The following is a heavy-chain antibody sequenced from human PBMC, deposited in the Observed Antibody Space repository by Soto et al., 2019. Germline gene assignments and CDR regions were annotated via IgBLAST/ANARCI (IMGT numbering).Heavy chain of an antibody. CDR2: ISYDGSNK. CDR3: ARDVYSSSWAYFDS. CDR1: GFTFSSYG. D-gene: IGHD6-13*01. V-gene: IGHV3-30*03. Sequence: GGSLRLSCAASGFTFSSYGMHWVRQALGKGLEWVAVISYDGSNKYYADSVKGRFTISRDNSKNTLYLQMNNLSAEDTAVYYCARDVYSSSWAYFDSWGQGTLVPSPQ. J-gene: IGHJ4*02.